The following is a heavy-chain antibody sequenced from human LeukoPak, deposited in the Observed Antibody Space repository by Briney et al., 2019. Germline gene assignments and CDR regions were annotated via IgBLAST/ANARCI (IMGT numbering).Heavy chain of an antibody. CDR2: INPNSGGT. CDR1: GYTFTGYY. Sequence: ASVKVSCKASGYTFTGYYMHWVRQAPGQGPEWMGWINPNSGGTNYAQKVQGRVTMTRDTFIGPAYMEPSRLRSDVTAVYYCARLRRGVLRCSRTGCYDWGNWFDPWGQGTLVTVSS. J-gene: IGHJ5*02. CDR3: ARLRRGVLRCSRTGCYDWGNWFDP. V-gene: IGHV1-2*02. D-gene: IGHD2-2*01.